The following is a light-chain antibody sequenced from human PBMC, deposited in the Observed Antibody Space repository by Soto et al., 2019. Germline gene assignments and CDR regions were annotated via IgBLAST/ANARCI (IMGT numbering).Light chain of an antibody. J-gene: IGLJ1*01. Sequence: QSALTQPPSASGSLGQSVTISCTGTSSDIGTYDYVSWYQQHPGRAPKLIIFEVSKRPLGVPDRFSGSKSGNTASLTVSGLQADDEADYYCCSHAGSKNYYLFGPGTKLTVL. V-gene: IGLV2-8*01. CDR3: CSHAGSKNYYL. CDR2: EVS. CDR1: SSDIGTYDY.